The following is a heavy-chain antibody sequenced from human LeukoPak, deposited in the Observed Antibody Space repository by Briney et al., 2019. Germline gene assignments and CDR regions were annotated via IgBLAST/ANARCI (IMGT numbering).Heavy chain of an antibody. V-gene: IGHV3-30*04. Sequence: GGSLRLSCAASGFTFSSYAMHWVRQAPGKGLEWVAVISYDGSNKYYADSVKGRFTISRDNSKNTLYLQMNSLRAEDTAVYYCARDLYEESYFDYWGQGTLVTVSS. D-gene: IGHD3-16*01. CDR3: ARDLYEESYFDY. J-gene: IGHJ4*02. CDR1: GFTFSSYA. CDR2: ISYDGSNK.